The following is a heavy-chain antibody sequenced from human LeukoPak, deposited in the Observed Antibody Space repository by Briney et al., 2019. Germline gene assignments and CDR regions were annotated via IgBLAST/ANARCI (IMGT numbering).Heavy chain of an antibody. D-gene: IGHD3-3*01. Sequence: SETLSLTCTVSGGSISGYYWSWIRQPPGKGLEWIGYIYYSGSTNYNPSLKSRVTISVDTSKNQFSLKLSSVTPADTAVYYCARTRAITIWYYFDYWGQGTLVTVSS. CDR3: ARTRAITIWYYFDY. CDR1: GGSISGYY. J-gene: IGHJ4*02. V-gene: IGHV4-59*01. CDR2: IYYSGST.